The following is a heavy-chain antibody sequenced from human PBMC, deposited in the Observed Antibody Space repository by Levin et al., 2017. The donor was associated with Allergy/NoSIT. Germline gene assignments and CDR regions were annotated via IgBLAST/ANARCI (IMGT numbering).Heavy chain of an antibody. Sequence: GESLKISCKASGYTFRNYGVSWVRQAPGQGLEWMGWISAYNGNTNYEQKLQDRVTMTTDTSTSTAYMELRSLRFDDTAVYYCARARRLVGATDDAFDIWGQGTMVTVSS. CDR3: ARARRLVGATDDAFDI. CDR2: ISAYNGNT. J-gene: IGHJ3*02. D-gene: IGHD1-26*01. V-gene: IGHV1-18*01. CDR1: GYTFRNYG.